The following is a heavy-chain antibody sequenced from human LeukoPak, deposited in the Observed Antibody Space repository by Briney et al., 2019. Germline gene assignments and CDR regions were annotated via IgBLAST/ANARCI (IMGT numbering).Heavy chain of an antibody. V-gene: IGHV6-1*01. Sequence: PSQTLSLTCAISGDSVSSNSAAWIWIGQSPARDLEWLGRTYYRSKWYTEYAVSVKSRITINPDTSKNQFSLQLSSVNPEDTAVYYCARLGSGSNYWGQGTLVTVSS. CDR1: GDSVSSNSAA. CDR3: ARLGSGSNY. J-gene: IGHJ4*02. CDR2: TYYRSKWYT. D-gene: IGHD3-10*01.